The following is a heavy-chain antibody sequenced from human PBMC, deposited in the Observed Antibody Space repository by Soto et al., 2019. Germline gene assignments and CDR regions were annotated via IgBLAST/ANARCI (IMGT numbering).Heavy chain of an antibody. CDR2: ISSSGSTL. CDR1: GFTFSSYE. D-gene: IGHD3-3*01. V-gene: IGHV3-48*03. J-gene: IGHJ6*02. CDR3: ARNNDFWSGYVSYYYGMDV. Sequence: GGSLRLSCAASGFTFSSYEMNWVRQAPGKGLEWVSYISSSGSTLYYADSVKGRFTISRDNAKNSLYLQMNSLRAEDTAVYYCARNNDFWSGYVSYYYGMDVWGQGTTVTVS.